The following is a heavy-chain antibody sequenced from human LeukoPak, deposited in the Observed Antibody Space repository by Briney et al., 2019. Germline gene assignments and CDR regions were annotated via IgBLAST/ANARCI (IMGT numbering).Heavy chain of an antibody. CDR1: GYTFTGYY. CDR3: ARPDDGTSIPDY. Sequence: ASVKVSCKASGYTFTGYYMHWVRQAPGQGLEWMGWINPNSGGTNYAQKFQGRVIMTRDTSMSTAYMELSRLRSDDTAVYYCARPDDGTSIPDYWGQGTLVTVSS. V-gene: IGHV1-2*02. CDR2: INPNSGGT. D-gene: IGHD2-2*01. J-gene: IGHJ4*02.